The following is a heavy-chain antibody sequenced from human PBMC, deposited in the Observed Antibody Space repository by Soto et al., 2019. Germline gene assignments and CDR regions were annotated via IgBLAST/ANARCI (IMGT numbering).Heavy chain of an antibody. CDR2: IYPGDSDT. V-gene: IGHV5-51*01. J-gene: IGHJ6*02. D-gene: IGHD6-13*01. Sequence: GESLKISCKGSGYSFTSYWIGWVRQMPGKGLEWMGIIYPGDSDTRYSPSFQGQVTISADKSISTAYLQWSSLKASDTAMYYCARHGVDSSSWAYYYYGTDVWGQGTTVTVSS. CDR1: GYSFTSYW. CDR3: ARHGVDSSSWAYYYYGTDV.